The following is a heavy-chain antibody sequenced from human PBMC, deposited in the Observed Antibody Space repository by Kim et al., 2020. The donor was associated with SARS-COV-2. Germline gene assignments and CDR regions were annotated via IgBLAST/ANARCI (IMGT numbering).Heavy chain of an antibody. CDR2: INHSGST. V-gene: IGHV4-34*01. CDR3: VRELRSDFWTGVRMRGYFDY. J-gene: IGHJ4*02. CDR1: GGSFSGYY. D-gene: IGHD3-3*01. Sequence: SETLSLTCAVYGGSFSGYYWSWIRQPPGKGLEWIGEINHSGSTNYNPSLKSRVTISVDTSKNQFSLKLSSVTAADTAVYYCVRELRSDFWTGVRMRGYFDYWGQGTLVTVSS.